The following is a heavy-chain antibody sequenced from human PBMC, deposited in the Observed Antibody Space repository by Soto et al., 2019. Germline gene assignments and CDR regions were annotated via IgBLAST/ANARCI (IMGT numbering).Heavy chain of an antibody. CDR2: ISYSGST. J-gene: IGHJ4*02. CDR1: GGSISSSSYS. D-gene: IGHD2-21*01. CDR3: ARHPDCTKVTHCHFDS. Sequence: QLQLQESGPGLVKPSETLSLTCTVSGGSISSSSYSWGWIRQPPGKGLEWIGSISYSGSTFYNPSLESRVTISIDASKNQFSLKLSSVTAADAAVYTCARHPDCTKVTHCHFDSWGQGTLVTVSS. V-gene: IGHV4-39*01.